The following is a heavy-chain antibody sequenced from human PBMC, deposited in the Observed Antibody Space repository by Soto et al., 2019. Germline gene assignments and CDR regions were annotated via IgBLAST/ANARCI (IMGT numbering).Heavy chain of an antibody. CDR2: IFYSGST. J-gene: IGHJ5*02. Sequence: SETLSLTCTVSGDSISSYYWSWIREPPGKGLERIGYIFYSGSTNYNPSLESRVTISVDTSKNQFSLKLSSLTAADTAVYYCARDRTQFDPWGQGTLVTVSS. V-gene: IGHV4-59*01. CDR1: GDSISSYY. CDR3: ARDRTQFDP.